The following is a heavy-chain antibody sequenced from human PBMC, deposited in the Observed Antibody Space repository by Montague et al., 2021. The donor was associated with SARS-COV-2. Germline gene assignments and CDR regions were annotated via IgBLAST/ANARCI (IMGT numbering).Heavy chain of an antibody. D-gene: IGHD5-12*01. J-gene: IGHJ4*02. CDR1: GGSISSGGYY. Sequence: TLSLTCTVSGGSISSGGYYWSWIRQHPGKGLEWIGYIYYSGSTYYNPSLKSRVTISVDTSKNQFSLKLSSVTAADTAVYYCARYCMVASRAPFAFDYWGQGTLVTVSS. V-gene: IGHV4-31*03. CDR3: ARYCMVASRAPFAFDY. CDR2: IYYSGST.